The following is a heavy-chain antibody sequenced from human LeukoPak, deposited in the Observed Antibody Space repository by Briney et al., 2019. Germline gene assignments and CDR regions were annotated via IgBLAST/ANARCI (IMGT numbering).Heavy chain of an antibody. Sequence: GGSLRLSCAASGFTFSSYAMSWVRHAPGKGLEWVSAISDSGSITYYADSVKGRLTISRDDSKSTLYLQMNSLRVDDTAVYYCARSAGTAPRSWGQGTLVTVSS. D-gene: IGHD1/OR15-1a*01. CDR2: ISDSGSIT. J-gene: IGHJ5*02. V-gene: IGHV3-23*01. CDR1: GFTFSSYA. CDR3: ARSAGTAPRS.